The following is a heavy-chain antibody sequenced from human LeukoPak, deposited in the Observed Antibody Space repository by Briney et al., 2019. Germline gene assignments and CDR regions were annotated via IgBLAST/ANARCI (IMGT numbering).Heavy chain of an antibody. V-gene: IGHV3-74*01. J-gene: IGHJ4*02. CDR3: ARVGWLSPPFDY. CDR1: GFTFSSYW. Sequence: GGSLRLSCAASGFTFSSYWMHWVRQAPGKGLVWVSRINSDGSSTSYADSVKGRFTISRDNAKNTLYLQVNSLRAEDTAVYYCARVGWLSPPFDYWGQGTLVTVSS. D-gene: IGHD3-9*01. CDR2: INSDGSST.